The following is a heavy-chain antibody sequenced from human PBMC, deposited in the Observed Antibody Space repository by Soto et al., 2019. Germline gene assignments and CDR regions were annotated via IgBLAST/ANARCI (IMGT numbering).Heavy chain of an antibody. CDR1: GFTFSSYG. D-gene: IGHD3-22*01. J-gene: IGHJ4*02. CDR3: AKGDSSGYYYFGYFDY. CDR2: ISYDGSNK. Sequence: QVQLVESGGGVVQPGRSLRLSCAASGFTFSSYGMHWVRQAPGKGLEWVAVISYDGSNKYYADSVKGRFTISRDNSKNTLYLQMNSLRAEDTAVYYCAKGDSSGYYYFGYFDYWGQGTLVTVSP. V-gene: IGHV3-30*18.